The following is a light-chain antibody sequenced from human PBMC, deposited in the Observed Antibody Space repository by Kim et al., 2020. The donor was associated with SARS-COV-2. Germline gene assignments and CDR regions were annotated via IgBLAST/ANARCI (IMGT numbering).Light chain of an antibody. CDR1: SSDVGGQIY. CDR3: SSSTGANTYL. Sequence: LTQPASVSGSPGQTVTISCTGTSSDVGGQIYVSWYQQHPDKAPKLMIYDVTKRPPGVSDRFSGSKSGNTASLTISGLQSEDDADYYCSSSTGANTYLFGTGTKVTVL. CDR2: DVT. V-gene: IGLV2-14*01. J-gene: IGLJ1*01.